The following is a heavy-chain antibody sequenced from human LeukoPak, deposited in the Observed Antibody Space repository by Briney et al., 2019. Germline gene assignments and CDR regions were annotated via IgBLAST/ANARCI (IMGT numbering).Heavy chain of an antibody. D-gene: IGHD3-3*01. V-gene: IGHV3-48*01. CDR3: ASHKPSISAVVSPFDY. CDR1: GFTFCIYS. Sequence: GGSLRPSCAASGFTFCIYSMNWVRQAPGEGVEGGSYISSSSTTIYYADSGKGRFTISRDNAQNSLKLHMNSPRAEATAVYSCASHKPSISAVVSPFDYWGQGTLVTVSS. CDR2: ISSSSTTI. J-gene: IGHJ4*02.